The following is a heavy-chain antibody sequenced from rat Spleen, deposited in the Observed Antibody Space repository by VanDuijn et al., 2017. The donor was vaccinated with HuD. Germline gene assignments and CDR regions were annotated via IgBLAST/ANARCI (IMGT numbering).Heavy chain of an antibody. CDR2: ISYDGSST. D-gene: IGHD1-12*01. CDR1: GFIFSDYY. Sequence: EVQLVESGGGLVQPGGSLKVSCADSGFIFSDYYMAWVRQAPEKGLEWVASISYDGSSTYFGDSVKGRFTISRDNAKSSLYLQMDSLRSEDTATYYCTTARNVPSYWYFDFWGPGTMVTVSS. CDR3: TTARNVPSYWYFDF. J-gene: IGHJ1*01. V-gene: IGHV5-20*01.